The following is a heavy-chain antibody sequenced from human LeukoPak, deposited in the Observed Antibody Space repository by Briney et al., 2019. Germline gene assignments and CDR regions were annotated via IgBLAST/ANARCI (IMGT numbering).Heavy chain of an antibody. CDR1: GFTFSDYW. CDR3: ATTSYFYGMAV. J-gene: IGHJ6*02. CDR2: IKQAGSEK. V-gene: IGHV3-7*01. Sequence: GGSLRLSCAASGFTFSDYWMSWVRQAPGKGLEWLAKIKQAGSEKHYVDSVAGRFTISRDNAKNSLFLQMHSLRAEDTAVYYCATTSYFYGMAVWGQGTTVTVSS. D-gene: IGHD2-21*01.